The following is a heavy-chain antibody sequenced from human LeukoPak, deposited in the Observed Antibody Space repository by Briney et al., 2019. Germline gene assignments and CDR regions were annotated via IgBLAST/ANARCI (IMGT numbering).Heavy chain of an antibody. CDR2: ISSSGSTI. V-gene: IGHV3-48*03. J-gene: IGHJ4*02. D-gene: IGHD4-17*01. CDR1: GFTFSSYE. Sequence: GGSLRLSCAASGFTFSSYEMNWVRQAPGKGLEWVSYISSSGSTIYYADSVKGRFTISRDNAKNSLYLQMNSLRAEDTAVYYCARDRGNGDSAFNYWGQGTLVTVSS. CDR3: ARDRGNGDSAFNY.